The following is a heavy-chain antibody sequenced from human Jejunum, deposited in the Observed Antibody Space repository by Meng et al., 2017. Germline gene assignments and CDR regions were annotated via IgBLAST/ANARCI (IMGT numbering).Heavy chain of an antibody. Sequence: GGSLRLSCVASGFMFNFYTMHWVRQAPGKGLEWVSFISGTGKTKYYADSVQGRFTISRDNAKSSLYLQMNSLRADDTAVYYCARIRPGTGTILEYWGQGTVVTVSS. D-gene: IGHD1-7*01. CDR1: GFMFNFYT. CDR2: ISGTGKTK. V-gene: IGHV3-48*04. CDR3: ARIRPGTGTILEY. J-gene: IGHJ4*02.